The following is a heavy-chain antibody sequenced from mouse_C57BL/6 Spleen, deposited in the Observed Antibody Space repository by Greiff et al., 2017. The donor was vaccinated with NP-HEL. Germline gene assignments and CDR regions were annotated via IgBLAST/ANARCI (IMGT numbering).Heavy chain of an antibody. CDR3: ARKGYDSFFDY. D-gene: IGHD2-4*01. Sequence: QVQLQQPGAELVMPGASVKLSCKASGYTFTSYWMHWVKQRPGQGLEWIGEIDPSDSYTNYNQKFKGKSTLTVAKSSSTAYMQLSSLTSEDSAVYYCARKGYDSFFDYWGQGTTLTVSS. CDR1: GYTFTSYW. J-gene: IGHJ2*01. V-gene: IGHV1-69*01. CDR2: IDPSDSYT.